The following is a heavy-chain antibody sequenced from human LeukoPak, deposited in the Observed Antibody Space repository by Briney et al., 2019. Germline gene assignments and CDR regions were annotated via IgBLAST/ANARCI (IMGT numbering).Heavy chain of an antibody. J-gene: IGHJ4*02. Sequence: GGSLRLSCAASGFTFDDYAMHWVRQAPGKGLEWVSGISWNSGRIGYADSVKGRFTISRDNAKNSLYLQMNSLRAEDTALYYCAKDLFYDGSCFDYWGQGTLVTVSS. CDR2: ISWNSGRI. V-gene: IGHV3-9*01. D-gene: IGHD1-26*01. CDR1: GFTFDDYA. CDR3: AKDLFYDGSCFDY.